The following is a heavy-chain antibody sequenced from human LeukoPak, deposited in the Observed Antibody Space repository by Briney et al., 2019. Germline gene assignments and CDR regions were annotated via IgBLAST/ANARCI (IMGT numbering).Heavy chain of an antibody. D-gene: IGHD4-23*01. CDR1: GFTFDDHA. J-gene: IGHJ4*02. V-gene: IGHV3-9*01. CDR2: ISWNSGSI. CDR3: AKDIFSTVVTPCDY. Sequence: SGGSLRLSCAASGFTFDDHAMHWVRQAPGKGLEWVSGISWNSGSIGYADSVKGRFTISRDNAKNSLYLQMNSLRAEDTALYYCAKDIFSTVVTPCDYWGQGTLVTVSS.